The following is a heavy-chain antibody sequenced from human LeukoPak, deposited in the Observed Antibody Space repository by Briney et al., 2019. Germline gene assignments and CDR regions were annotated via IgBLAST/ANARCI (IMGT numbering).Heavy chain of an antibody. CDR1: GFTFSGYA. D-gene: IGHD6-19*01. Sequence: GGSLRLSCAASGFTFSGYAMSWVRQAPGKGLEWVSAISGSGGSTYYADSVKGRFTISRDNSKNTLYLQMNSLRAEDTAVYYCAKDHSSGWYEEGYWGQGTLVTVSS. J-gene: IGHJ4*02. CDR3: AKDHSSGWYEEGY. CDR2: ISGSGGST. V-gene: IGHV3-23*01.